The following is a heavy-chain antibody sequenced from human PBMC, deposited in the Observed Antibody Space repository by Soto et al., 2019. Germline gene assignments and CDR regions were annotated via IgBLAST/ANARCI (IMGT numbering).Heavy chain of an antibody. J-gene: IGHJ6*02. Sequence: GGSLRLSCEASGLMFNTYAMTWVRQAPGKGLEWVATISSTGGGTYYADSVKGRFTISRDNSNNRLYLQMYSLRAEDTAVYFCANRPRYYNMDVWGQGXTVTVYS. CDR1: GLMFNTYA. CDR2: ISSTGGGT. CDR3: ANRPRYYNMDV. V-gene: IGHV3-23*01.